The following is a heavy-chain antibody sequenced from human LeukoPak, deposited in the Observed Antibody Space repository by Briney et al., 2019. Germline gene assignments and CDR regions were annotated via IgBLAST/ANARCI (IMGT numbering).Heavy chain of an antibody. CDR1: GVSMSSHY. D-gene: IGHD5-18*01. V-gene: IGHV4-59*11. Sequence: SETLSLTCTVSGVSMSSHYWSWIRQPPGKGLEWIGYMYDSWSTKDNPSLKSRVTLSADTSKNQFSLRLNSVTAADTAVYYCATIKRGNIYGYFDFWGQGILVTVSS. CDR2: MYDSWST. CDR3: ATIKRGNIYGYFDF. J-gene: IGHJ4*02.